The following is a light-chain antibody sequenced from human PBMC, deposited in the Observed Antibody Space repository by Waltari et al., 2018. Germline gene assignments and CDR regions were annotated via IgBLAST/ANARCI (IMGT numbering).Light chain of an antibody. CDR1: SSNIGNNH. V-gene: IGLV1-47*01. J-gene: IGLJ2*01. Sequence: QSLLTQSPSASGTPGQRVSISCSGSSSNIGNNHVYWYQHFPGTAPRLLVYDPDRRPSGVPEGFSASKSGTSASLAISGLRSEDEADYYCAAWDDSRSVVFGGGTRLTVL. CDR3: AAWDDSRSVV. CDR2: DPD.